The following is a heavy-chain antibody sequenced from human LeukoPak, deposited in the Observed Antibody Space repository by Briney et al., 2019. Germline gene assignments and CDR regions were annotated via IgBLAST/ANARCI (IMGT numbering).Heavy chain of an antibody. J-gene: IGHJ6*02. D-gene: IGHD3-9*01. CDR2: INPSGGST. CDR1: GYTFTSYY. V-gene: IGHV1-46*01. CDR3: ARDIDVLRYFDWYSRLAGYGMDV. Sequence: GASVKVSCKASGYTFTSYYMHWVRQAPGQGLEWMGIINPSGGSTSYAQKFQGRVTMTRDTSTSTVYMELSSLRSEGTAVYYCARDIDVLRYFDWYSRLAGYGMDVWGQGTTVTVSS.